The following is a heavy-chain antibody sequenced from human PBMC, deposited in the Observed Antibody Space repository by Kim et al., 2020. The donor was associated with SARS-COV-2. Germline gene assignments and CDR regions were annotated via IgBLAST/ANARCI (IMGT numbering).Heavy chain of an antibody. CDR3: ARAGLGWFGVSVY. D-gene: IGHD3-10*01. Sequence: YNPSLKSRVTISVDTSKNQFSLKLSSVTAADTAVYYCARAGLGWFGVSVYWGQGTLVTVSS. J-gene: IGHJ4*02. V-gene: IGHV4-34*01.